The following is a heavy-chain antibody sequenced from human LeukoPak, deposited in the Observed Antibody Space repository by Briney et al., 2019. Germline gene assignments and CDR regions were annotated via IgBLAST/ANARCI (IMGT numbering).Heavy chain of an antibody. V-gene: IGHV3-7*01. CDR1: GFTCSTYW. J-gene: IGHJ3*02. CDR2: INQDGSEK. CDR3: ARDTADDAFDI. Sequence: PGGSLRLSCAASGFTCSTYWMSWVRQAPGKGLEWVANINQDGSEKTYVDSVKGRFTISRDNAKNSLYLQMNSLRAEDTAVYYCARDTADDAFDIWGQGTMVTVSS.